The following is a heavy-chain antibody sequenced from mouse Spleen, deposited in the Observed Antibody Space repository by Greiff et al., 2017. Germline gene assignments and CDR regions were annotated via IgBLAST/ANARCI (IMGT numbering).Heavy chain of an antibody. CDR2: ISSGGGST. V-gene: IGHV5-6-4*01. CDR3: ARDGKYGNPFDY. D-gene: IGHD2-10*02. CDR1: GFTFSSYY. Sequence: EVKLVESGGGLVKRGGSLKLSCAASGFTFSSYYMSWVRQTPEKRLEWVATISSGGGSTYYPDSVKGRFTISRDNAKNTLYLQMSSLNSEDTAVYYCARDGKYGNPFDYWGQGTTLTVSS. J-gene: IGHJ2*01.